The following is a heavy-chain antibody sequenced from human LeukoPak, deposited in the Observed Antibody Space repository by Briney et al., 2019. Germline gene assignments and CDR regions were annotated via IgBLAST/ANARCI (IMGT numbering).Heavy chain of an antibody. D-gene: IGHD1-26*01. CDR2: INPKSGGT. CDR3: ARAVLLELTHNDY. CDR1: GYSFTGYY. Sequence: ASLTVSFKASGYSFTGYYLHWVRQAPGQGLEWMGWINPKSGGTNYAQKFQGGVTMTRDTSISAAYMELSRLRSDDTAVYYCARAVLLELTHNDYLGQGTLVTVSS. J-gene: IGHJ4*02. V-gene: IGHV1-2*02.